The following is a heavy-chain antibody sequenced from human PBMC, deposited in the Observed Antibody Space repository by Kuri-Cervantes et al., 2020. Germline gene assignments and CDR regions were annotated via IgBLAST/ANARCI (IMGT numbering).Heavy chain of an antibody. Sequence: GGSLRLSCKGSGYSFTSYWIGWVRQMPGKGLEWMGIIYPGDSDTRYSPSFQGQVTISADKSISTAYLQWSSLKASDTAMYYCARRVGATTTDHFDYWAREPWSPS. CDR1: GYSFTSYW. CDR2: IYPGDSDT. J-gene: IGHJ4*02. D-gene: IGHD1-26*01. V-gene: IGHV5-51*01. CDR3: ARRVGATTTDHFDY.